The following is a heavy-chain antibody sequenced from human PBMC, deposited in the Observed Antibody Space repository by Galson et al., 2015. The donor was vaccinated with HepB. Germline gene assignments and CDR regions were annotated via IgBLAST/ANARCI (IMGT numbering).Heavy chain of an antibody. CDR2: IDWDDDK. V-gene: IGHV2-70*11. CDR3: ARIHSSSWDYYYYGMDV. CDR1: GFSLSISGMC. D-gene: IGHD6-13*01. Sequence: PALVKPTQTLTLTCTFSGFSLSISGMCVSWIRQPPGKALEWLARIDWDDDKYYSTSLKTRLTISKDTSKNQVVLTMTNMDPVDTATYYCARIHSSSWDYYYYGMDVWGQGTTVTVSS. J-gene: IGHJ6*02.